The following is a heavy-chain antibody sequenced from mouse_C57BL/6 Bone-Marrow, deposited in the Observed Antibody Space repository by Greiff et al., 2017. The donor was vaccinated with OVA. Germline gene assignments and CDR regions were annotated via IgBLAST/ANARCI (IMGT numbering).Heavy chain of an antibody. Sequence: EVQLVESGGGLVQSGRSLRLSCAPSGFTFSDFYMEWVRQAPGKGLEWIAASRNKANDYTTEYSASVKGRFIVSRDTSQSILYLQMNALRAEDTAIYYCARDADEDYAMDYWGQGTSVTVSS. V-gene: IGHV7-1*01. J-gene: IGHJ4*01. CDR1: GFTFSDFY. CDR3: ARDADEDYAMDY. CDR2: SRNKANDYTT.